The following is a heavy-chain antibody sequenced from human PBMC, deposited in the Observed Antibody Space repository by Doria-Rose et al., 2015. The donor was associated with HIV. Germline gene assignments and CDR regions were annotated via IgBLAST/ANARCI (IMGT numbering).Heavy chain of an antibody. Sequence: VQLVQSGGGLVQPGGSLRLSCAASGFTFSSFAMSWVRQAPGKGLEWVSTISGRASSTYHADFVKGRFTSSRDNSKNTLYLQVNSLRAEDTAVYYCAKIYDSSGYYDQWGQGTLVTVSS. CDR3: AKIYDSSGYYDQ. V-gene: IGHV3-23*04. CDR2: ISGRASST. J-gene: IGHJ4*02. D-gene: IGHD3-22*01. CDR1: GFTFSSFA.